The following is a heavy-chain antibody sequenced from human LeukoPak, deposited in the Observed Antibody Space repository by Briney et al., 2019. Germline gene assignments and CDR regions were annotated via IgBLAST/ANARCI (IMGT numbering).Heavy chain of an antibody. CDR3: ARDFRSSSWYHGYFDY. CDR1: GFTFSSYE. Sequence: GGSLRLSCAASGFTFSSYEMNWVRQAPGKGLEWVSYISSSSSYIYYADSVKGRFTISRDNAKNSLYLQMNSLRAEDTAVYYCARDFRSSSWYHGYFDYWGQGTLVTVSS. V-gene: IGHV3-21*05. D-gene: IGHD6-13*01. CDR2: ISSSSSYI. J-gene: IGHJ4*02.